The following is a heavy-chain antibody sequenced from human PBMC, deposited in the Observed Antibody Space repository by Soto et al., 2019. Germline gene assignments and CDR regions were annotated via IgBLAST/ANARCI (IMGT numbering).Heavy chain of an antibody. V-gene: IGHV5-51*01. CDR3: ARRNSRPMIVVEKNWSDP. Sequence: GESLKISCKGSGYSFTSYWIGWVRQMPGKGLEWMGIIYPGDSDTRYSPSFQGQVTISADKSISTAYLQWSSLKASDTAMYYCARRNSRPMIVVEKNWSDPWGKGTLVTVSS. CDR1: GYSFTSYW. CDR2: IYPGDSDT. J-gene: IGHJ5*02. D-gene: IGHD3-22*01.